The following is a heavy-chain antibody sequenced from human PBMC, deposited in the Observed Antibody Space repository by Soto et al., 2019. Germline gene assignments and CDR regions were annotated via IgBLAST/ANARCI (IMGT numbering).Heavy chain of an antibody. D-gene: IGHD3-10*01. CDR3: ARDMVRGAIHF. V-gene: IGHV1-3*01. CDR1: GFMSTSYA. Sequence: ASVKVSCKASGFMSTSYAMHWVRQAPGQRLEWMGWINAGNGNTKYSQKFQGRVTITRDTSASTAYMELSSLRSEDTAVYYCARDMVRGAIHFWGQGTLVTVSS. J-gene: IGHJ4*02. CDR2: INAGNGNT.